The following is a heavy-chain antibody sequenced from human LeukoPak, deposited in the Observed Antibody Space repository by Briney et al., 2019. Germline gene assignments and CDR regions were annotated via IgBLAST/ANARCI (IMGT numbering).Heavy chain of an antibody. CDR1: GDTFTGYY. CDR3: ARLLPRIAGVRTYYMDV. V-gene: IGHV1-2*02. D-gene: IGHD6-13*01. J-gene: IGHJ6*03. CDR2: INPKRGGT. Sequence: ASVKVSCKASGDTFTGYYLHWVRQAPGQGREWMGWINPKRGGTKYAQKFQGRVTMTRDMSISTVYMELSRLRSDDTAVYYCARLLPRIAGVRTYYMDVWGKGTTVTVSS.